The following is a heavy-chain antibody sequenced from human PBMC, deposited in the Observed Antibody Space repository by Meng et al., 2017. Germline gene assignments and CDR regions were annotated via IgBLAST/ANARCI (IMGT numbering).Heavy chain of an antibody. CDR3: VNYCSGGKCSPNEKTQH. J-gene: IGHJ1*01. Sequence: QMQLQESGPGLVKPSGTLSRTGASAVGSLSSGNWWGWVRQPPGKGLEWFGEIFHTGNTNYNPSLQSRVSLSIDKSKSQFSLKMISVTAADTAIYYCVNYCSGGKCSPNEKTQHWGQGTLVTVSS. CDR2: IFHTGNT. CDR1: VGSLSSGNW. D-gene: IGHD2-15*01. V-gene: IGHV4-4*02.